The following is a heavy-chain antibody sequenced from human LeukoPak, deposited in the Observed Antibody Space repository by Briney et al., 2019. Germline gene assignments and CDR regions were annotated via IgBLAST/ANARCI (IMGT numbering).Heavy chain of an antibody. CDR2: ISSSGSTI. Sequence: GGSLRLSCAASGFTFSSYEMNWVRQAPGKGLEWVSYISSSGSTIYYADFVKGRFTISRDNAKNSLYLQMNSLRAEDTAVYYCARESCSGGSCYTPNFDYWGQGTLVTVSS. CDR3: ARESCSGGSCYTPNFDY. D-gene: IGHD2-15*01. CDR1: GFTFSSYE. J-gene: IGHJ4*02. V-gene: IGHV3-48*03.